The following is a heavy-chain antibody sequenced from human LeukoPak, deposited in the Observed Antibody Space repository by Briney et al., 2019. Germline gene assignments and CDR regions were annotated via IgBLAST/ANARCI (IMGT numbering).Heavy chain of an antibody. CDR1: GFTFSSYS. J-gene: IGHJ4*02. CDR3: ARDPAYYDILTGYSPKGIDY. Sequence: GGSLRLSCAASGFTFSSYSMNWVRQAPGKGLEWVSSISSSSSYIYYADSVKGRFTISRDNAKNSLYLQMNSLRAEDTAVYYCARDPAYYDILTGYSPKGIDYWGQGTPVTVSS. CDR2: ISSSSSYI. D-gene: IGHD3-9*01. V-gene: IGHV3-21*01.